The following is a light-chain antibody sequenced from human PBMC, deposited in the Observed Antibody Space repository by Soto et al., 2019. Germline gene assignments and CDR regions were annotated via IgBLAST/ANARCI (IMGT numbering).Light chain of an antibody. V-gene: IGLV2-8*01. J-gene: IGLJ1*01. Sequence: QSALTQPPSASGFPGQSVTISCTGTSSDVGGYNFVSWYQQNPGKAPKLIIHEVNKRPSGVPDRFSGSKSGNTASLTVSGLQAEDEADYYCSSFAGTNNPYVFGTGTKLTVL. CDR1: SSDVGGYNF. CDR2: EVN. CDR3: SSFAGTNNPYV.